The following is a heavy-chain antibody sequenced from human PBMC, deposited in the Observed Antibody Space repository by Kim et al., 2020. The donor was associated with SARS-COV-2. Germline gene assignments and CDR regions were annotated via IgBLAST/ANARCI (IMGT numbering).Heavy chain of an antibody. CDR2: IIPIFGTA. Sequence: SVKVSCKASGGTFSSYAISWVRQAPGQGLEWMGGIIPIFGTANYAQKFQGRVTITADESTSTAYMELSSLRSEDTAVYYCARAGYYGSGSFNPWGQGTLVTVSS. CDR3: ARAGYYGSGSFNP. J-gene: IGHJ5*02. V-gene: IGHV1-69*13. CDR1: GGTFSSYA. D-gene: IGHD3-10*01.